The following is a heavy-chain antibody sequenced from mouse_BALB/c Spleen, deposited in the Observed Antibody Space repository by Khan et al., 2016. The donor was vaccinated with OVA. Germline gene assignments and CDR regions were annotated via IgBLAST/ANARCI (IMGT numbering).Heavy chain of an antibody. D-gene: IGHD1-1*01. CDR2: IKYSGST. Sequence: EVQLQESGPGLVKPSQSLSLTCTVTGYSITSEYAWNWIRQFPGNKLEWMGYIKYSGSTSYNPSLKSRISITRNTSQNQFFLQLSSVTTEDTATYYCARSGTISTVVATDFDSWGQGTTLTVSS. CDR1: GYSITSEYA. CDR3: ARSGTISTVVATDFDS. V-gene: IGHV3-2*02. J-gene: IGHJ2*01.